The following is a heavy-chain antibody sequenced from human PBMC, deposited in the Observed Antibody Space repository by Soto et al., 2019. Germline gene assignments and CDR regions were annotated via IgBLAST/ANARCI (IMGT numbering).Heavy chain of an antibody. V-gene: IGHV4-34*01. J-gene: IGHJ6*02. D-gene: IGHD1-26*01. CDR2: INHSGST. CDR1: GGSFSGYY. Sequence: QVQLQQWGAGLLKPSETLSLTCAVYGGSFSGYYWSWIRQPPGKGLVCIGEINHSGSTNYNPSLKSRVTISVDTSKNQFSLKLSSVTAADTAVYYCARGKWYYYYYGMDVWGQGTTVTVSS. CDR3: ARGKWYYYYYGMDV.